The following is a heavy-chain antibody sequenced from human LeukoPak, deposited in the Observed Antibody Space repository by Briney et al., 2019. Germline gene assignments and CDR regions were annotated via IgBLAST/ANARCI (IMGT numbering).Heavy chain of an antibody. V-gene: IGHV3-30*03. CDR1: GFTFSSYG. CDR2: IPYDGSNK. Sequence: PGGSLRLSCAASGFTFSSYGMHWVRQAPGKGLEWVAVIPYDGSNKYYADSVKGRFTISRDNSKNTLYLQMNSLRAEDTAVYYCALTSGVAVAATALDYWGQGTLVTVSS. D-gene: IGHD2-15*01. CDR3: ALTSGVAVAATALDY. J-gene: IGHJ4*02.